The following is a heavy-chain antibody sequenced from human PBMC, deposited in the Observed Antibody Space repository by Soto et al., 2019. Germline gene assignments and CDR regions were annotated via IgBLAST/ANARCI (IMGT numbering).Heavy chain of an antibody. CDR2: MNPNSGNT. Sequence: QVQLVQSGAEVKKAGASVKVSCKASGYTFTSYDIHWVRQATGQGLEWMGWMNPNSGNTDYAQMFQGRVTMTRNTSISTAYMEVSSLTYEDTAVYYCARGPKDSYGYEDYWGQGTLVTVSS. CDR3: ARGPKDSYGYEDY. J-gene: IGHJ4*02. V-gene: IGHV1-8*01. D-gene: IGHD5-18*01. CDR1: GYTFTSYD.